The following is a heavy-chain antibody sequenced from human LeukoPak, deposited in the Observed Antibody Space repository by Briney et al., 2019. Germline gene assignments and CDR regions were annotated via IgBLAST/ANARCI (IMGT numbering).Heavy chain of an antibody. V-gene: IGHV3-20*04. CDR3: ARDLRGWYHGHFDY. CDR1: GFTFSSYG. CDR2: INWNGGST. J-gene: IGHJ4*02. D-gene: IGHD6-19*01. Sequence: GGSLRLSCAASGFTFSSYGMNWVRQAPGKGLEWVSGINWNGGSTGYADSVKGRFTISRDNAKNSLYLQMNSLRAEDTALYYCARDLRGWYHGHFDYWGQGTLVTVSS.